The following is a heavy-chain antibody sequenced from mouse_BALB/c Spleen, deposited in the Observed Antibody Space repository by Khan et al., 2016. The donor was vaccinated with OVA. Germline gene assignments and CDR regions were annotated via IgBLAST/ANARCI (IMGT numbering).Heavy chain of an antibody. CDR2: ISGDSSTI. D-gene: IGHD1-1*01. CDR3: ATSYYYGYYFDY. Sequence: EVELVESGGGLVQPGGSRKLSCAASGFTFSSYGMHWVRQAPEKGLEWVAYISGDSSTIDYTDTVKGRFTISRDNPKNTLSLQMTSLMSEATAMYYCATSYYYGYYFDYWGPGTTLTVSS. V-gene: IGHV5-17*02. CDR1: GFTFSSYG. J-gene: IGHJ2*01.